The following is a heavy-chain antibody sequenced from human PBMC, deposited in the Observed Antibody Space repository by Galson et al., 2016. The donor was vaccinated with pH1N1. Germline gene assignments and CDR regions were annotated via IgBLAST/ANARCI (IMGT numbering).Heavy chain of an antibody. CDR3: ASPSRPPREIHLWSPNDAFDI. J-gene: IGHJ3*02. CDR1: GGTFSSYA. Sequence: SVKVSCKASGGTFSSYAINWVRQAPGQGLEWMGGIIPIFGTANYAQKFQGRVTITADESTSTAYMELSSLSSEDTAVYYCASPSRPPREIHLWSPNDAFDIWGQGTMVTVSS. CDR2: IIPIFGTA. D-gene: IGHD5-18*01. V-gene: IGHV1-69*13.